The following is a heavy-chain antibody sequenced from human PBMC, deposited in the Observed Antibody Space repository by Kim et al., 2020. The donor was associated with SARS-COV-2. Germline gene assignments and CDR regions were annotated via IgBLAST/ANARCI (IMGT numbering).Heavy chain of an antibody. Sequence: SVKVSCKASGGTFSSYAISWVRQAPGQGLEWMGGIIPIFGTANYAQKFQGRVTITADKSTSTAYMELSSLRSEDTAVYYCARAHGSGSLTNWFDPWGQGTLVTVSS. D-gene: IGHD5-12*01. J-gene: IGHJ5*02. V-gene: IGHV1-69*06. CDR2: IIPIFGTA. CDR1: GGTFSSYA. CDR3: ARAHGSGSLTNWFDP.